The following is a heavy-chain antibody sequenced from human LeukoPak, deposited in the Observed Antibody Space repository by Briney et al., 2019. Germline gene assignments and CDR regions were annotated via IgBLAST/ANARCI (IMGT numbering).Heavy chain of an antibody. Sequence: GESLKISCKGSGYSFTSYWIGWVRQMPGKGLEWRGIIYPGDSDTRYSPSFQGQVTISADKSISTAYLQWSSLKASDTAMYYCARQGSSDYDYVWGSYRPRPLGPVLNWGQGTLVTVSS. J-gene: IGHJ4*02. V-gene: IGHV5-51*01. CDR3: ARQGSSDYDYVWGSYRPRPLGPVLN. CDR2: IYPGDSDT. D-gene: IGHD3-16*02. CDR1: GYSFTSYW.